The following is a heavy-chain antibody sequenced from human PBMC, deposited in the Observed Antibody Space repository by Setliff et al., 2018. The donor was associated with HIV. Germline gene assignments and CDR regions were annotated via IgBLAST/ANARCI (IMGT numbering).Heavy chain of an antibody. J-gene: IGHJ3*01. CDR2: MMTIFSTT. CDR1: GYTFTSYA. D-gene: IGHD1-26*01. Sequence: SVKVSCKASGYTFTSYAMHWVRQAPGQRLEWMGGMMTIFSTTNYARKFQGRVTITTDESTGTAYMELSNLRSEDTAVYYCATEGAGGSYQRASALDVWGQGTMVTVSS. V-gene: IGHV1-69*05. CDR3: ATEGAGGSYQRASALDV.